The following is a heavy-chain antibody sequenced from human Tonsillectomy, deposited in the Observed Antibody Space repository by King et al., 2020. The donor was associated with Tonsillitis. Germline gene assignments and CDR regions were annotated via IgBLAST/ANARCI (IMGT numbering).Heavy chain of an antibody. V-gene: IGHV1-69*01. CDR2: IIPIFGTA. CDR3: ARGESGYSGYADIYYFDY. Sequence: QLVQSGAEVKKPGSSVKVSCKASGGTFSSYAISWVRQAPGQGLEWMGGIIPIFGTANYAQKFQGRVTITADADESTSTAYMELSSLRSEDTAVYYCARGESGYSGYADIYYFDYWGQGTLVTVSS. CDR1: GGTFSSYA. D-gene: IGHD5-12*01. J-gene: IGHJ4*02.